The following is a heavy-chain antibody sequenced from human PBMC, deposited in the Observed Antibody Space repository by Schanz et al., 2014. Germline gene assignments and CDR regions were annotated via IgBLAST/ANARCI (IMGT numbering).Heavy chain of an antibody. V-gene: IGHV3-53*01. D-gene: IGHD5-12*01. CDR1: GFTVNPTC. Sequence: EVQLVESGGGLIHPGGSLRLSCAVSGFTVNPTCMTWVRQAPGKGLECVSILYIRSTYYADSVKGRFTISRDNSKNMVFLQMNSLRVEDTAIYYCARDEGKDGYNLAFDVWGQGTLVTVSS. CDR3: ARDEGKDGYNLAFDV. J-gene: IGHJ3*01. CDR2: LYIRST.